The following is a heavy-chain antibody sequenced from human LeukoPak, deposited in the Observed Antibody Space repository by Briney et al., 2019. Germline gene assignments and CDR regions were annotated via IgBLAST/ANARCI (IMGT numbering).Heavy chain of an antibody. V-gene: IGHV3-48*02. J-gene: IGHJ6*03. CDR3: AKGSYYYYMDV. CDR1: GFTFSGYA. Sequence: GGSLRLSCVASGFTFSGYAMYWVRQAPGKGREWVSYISSSASAIYYADSVKGRFTISRDNAKSSLYLQMNNVRDEDTAIYHCAKGSYYYYMDVWGKGTTVTVSS. CDR2: ISSSASAI.